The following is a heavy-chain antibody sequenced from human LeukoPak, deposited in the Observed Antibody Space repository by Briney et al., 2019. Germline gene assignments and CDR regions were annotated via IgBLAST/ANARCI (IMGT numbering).Heavy chain of an antibody. CDR2: IYPRDGST. CDR1: GYTFTSNY. V-gene: IGHV1-46*01. Sequence: ASVKVSCKASGYTFTSNYIHWVRQAPGQGLEWMGMIYPRDGSTNYAQKFQGRVTITADESTSTAYMELSSLRSEDTAVYYCARVLPRYSGSYYPLDYWGQGTLVTVSS. D-gene: IGHD1-26*01. CDR3: ARVLPRYSGSYYPLDY. J-gene: IGHJ4*02.